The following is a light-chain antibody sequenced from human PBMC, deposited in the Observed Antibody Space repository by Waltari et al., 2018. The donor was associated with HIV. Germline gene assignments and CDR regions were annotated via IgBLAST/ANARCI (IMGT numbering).Light chain of an antibody. CDR1: SRDVAGYNY. CDR3: ASYAGRNNMV. V-gene: IGLV2-8*01. J-gene: IGLJ2*01. CDR2: EVY. Sequence: QSALTQPPSASGSPGQSVTISCPGTSRDVAGYNYLSRYKQHPGEAPKVVIFEVYKRPSGVPDRLSGSKSGNTASLTVSGLQAEDEATYNCASYAGRNNMVFGEGTKLTVL.